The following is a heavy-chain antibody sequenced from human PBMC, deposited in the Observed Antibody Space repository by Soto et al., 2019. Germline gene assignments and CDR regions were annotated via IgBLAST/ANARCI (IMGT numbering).Heavy chain of an antibody. CDR3: ARVGGFGATTIDY. CDR2: IIPIFGTA. V-gene: IGHV1-69*13. J-gene: IGHJ4*02. Sequence: ASVKVSCKASGGTFSSYAISWVRQAPGQGLEWMGGIIPIFGTANYAQKFQGRVTITADESTSTAYMELSSLRSEDTAVYYCARVGGFGATTIDYWGQGTLVTVSS. CDR1: GGTFSSYA. D-gene: IGHD3-10*01.